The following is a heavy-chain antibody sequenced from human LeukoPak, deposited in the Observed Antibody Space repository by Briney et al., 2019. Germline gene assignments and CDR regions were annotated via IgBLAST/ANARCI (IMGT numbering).Heavy chain of an antibody. J-gene: IGHJ5*02. Sequence: ASVKVSCKASGYTFTGDYMHWVRQAPGQGLEWMGWINPNSGGTNYAQKFQGRVTMTTDTSTSTAYMELRSLRSDDTAVYYCARTTPKYNWFDPWGQGTLVTVSS. CDR1: GYTFTGDY. D-gene: IGHD1-1*01. CDR2: INPNSGGT. V-gene: IGHV1-2*02. CDR3: ARTTPKYNWFDP.